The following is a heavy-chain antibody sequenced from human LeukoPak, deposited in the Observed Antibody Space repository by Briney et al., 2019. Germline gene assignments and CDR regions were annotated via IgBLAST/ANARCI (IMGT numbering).Heavy chain of an antibody. J-gene: IGHJ4*02. V-gene: IGHV3-30*18. CDR2: ISYDGSNK. CDR3: AKDGYSAYDLDY. CDR1: GFTFSSYG. D-gene: IGHD5-12*01. Sequence: GRSLRLSCAASGFTFSSYGMHWVRQAPGKGLEWVAVISYDGSNKYYADSVKGRFTISRDNSKNTLYLQMNSLRAEDTAVYYCAKDGYSAYDLDYWGQGTLVTVSS.